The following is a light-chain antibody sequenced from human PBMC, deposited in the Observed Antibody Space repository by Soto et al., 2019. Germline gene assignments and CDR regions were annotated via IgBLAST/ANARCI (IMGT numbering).Light chain of an antibody. Sequence: QSVLTQPRSVSGSPGQSVTISCTGTSSDVGTSNFVSWYQHHPGRAPKLLIYELTKRPSGVPDRFSGSKSGNTASLIISGLQAEDEADYYCCSYAGRYVFGTGTKLTVL. CDR3: CSYAGRYV. V-gene: IGLV2-11*01. CDR1: SSDVGTSNF. CDR2: ELT. J-gene: IGLJ1*01.